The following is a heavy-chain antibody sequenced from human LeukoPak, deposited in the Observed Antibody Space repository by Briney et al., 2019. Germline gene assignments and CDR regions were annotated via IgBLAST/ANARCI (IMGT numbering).Heavy chain of an antibody. Sequence: KASETMYLICAFYGGSFSGYSWSGIRQPPPKHLEWIGDSNHSGSTNYNPSLKSRVTISVDTSKNQFSLKLSSVTAADTVFFFKQKTAYDILTGYKNWSFDYWGQGTLVTVSS. J-gene: IGHJ4*02. D-gene: IGHD3-9*01. CDR3: QKTAYDILTGYKNWSFDY. V-gene: IGHV4-34*01. CDR1: GGSFSGYS. CDR2: SNHSGST.